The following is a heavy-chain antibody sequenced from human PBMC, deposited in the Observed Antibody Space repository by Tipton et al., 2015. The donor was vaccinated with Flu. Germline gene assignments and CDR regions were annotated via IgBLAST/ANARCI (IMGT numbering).Heavy chain of an antibody. CDR3: ARDRSGIPAIETSGYPYWFFDL. D-gene: IGHD6-25*01. V-gene: IGHV4-59*01. Sequence: TLSLTCAVSGGSFRGYYWSWIRQPPGKGLEWIGYVYHSGYTNYNPSLKSRVTMSVDTSKNQFSLKMFSVTAADTAVYYCARDRSGIPAIETSGYPYWFFDLWGRGTLVTVSS. CDR1: GGSFRGYY. CDR2: VYHSGYT. J-gene: IGHJ2*01.